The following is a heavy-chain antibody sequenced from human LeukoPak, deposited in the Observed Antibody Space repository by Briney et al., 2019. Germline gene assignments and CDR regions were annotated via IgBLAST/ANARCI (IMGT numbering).Heavy chain of an antibody. CDR2: IYYSGST. V-gene: IGHV4-31*03. Sequence: PSQTLSLTCTVSGGSISSVGYYWSWIRPHPGTCLEWVGYIYYSGSTYYNPSLKRRVTISVDTPKNNFSLKQSSVTAADTPVYSRARTDYGDYEIEYWGQGTQVTVSS. D-gene: IGHD4-17*01. CDR3: ARTDYGDYEIEY. CDR1: GGSISSVGYY. J-gene: IGHJ4*02.